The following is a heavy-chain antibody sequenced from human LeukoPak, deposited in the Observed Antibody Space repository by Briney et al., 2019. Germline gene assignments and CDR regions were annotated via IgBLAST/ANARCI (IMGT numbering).Heavy chain of an antibody. CDR3: ARAGFYYDSSGSDAFDI. V-gene: IGHV3-48*02. CDR1: GFTFSSYS. J-gene: IGHJ3*02. D-gene: IGHD3-22*01. Sequence: GGSLRLSCAASGFTFSSYSMNWVRQAPGKGLEWVSYISSSSSTIYYAESVKGRFTISRDNAKNSLYLQMNSLRDEDTAVYYCARAGFYYDSSGSDAFDIWGQGTMVTVSS. CDR2: ISSSSSTI.